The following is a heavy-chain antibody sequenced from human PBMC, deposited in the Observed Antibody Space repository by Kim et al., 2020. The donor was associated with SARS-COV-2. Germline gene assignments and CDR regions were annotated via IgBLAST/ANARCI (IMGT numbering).Heavy chain of an antibody. CDR3: AKANTPWNVSDPWYYDFWSTPDY. V-gene: IGHV3-23*01. Sequence: GGSLRLSCAASGFTFSSYAMSWVRQAPGKGLEWVSAISGSGGSTYYADSVKGRFTISRDSSKNTLYLQMNSLRAEDTAVYYCAKANTPWNVSDPWYYDFWSTPDYWGQGTLVTVSS. CDR1: GFTFSSYA. CDR2: ISGSGGST. J-gene: IGHJ4*02. D-gene: IGHD3-3*01.